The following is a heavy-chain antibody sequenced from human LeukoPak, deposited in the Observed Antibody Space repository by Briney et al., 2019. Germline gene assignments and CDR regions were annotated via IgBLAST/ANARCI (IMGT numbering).Heavy chain of an antibody. Sequence: GGSLRLSCAASGFTFSSYGMHWVRQAPGKGLEWVAVIWYDGSNKYYADSVKGRFTISRDNSKNTLYLQMNSLRAEDTAVYYCARSGRPTTSYYCYGMDVWGQGTTVTVSS. CDR3: ARSGRPTTSYYCYGMDV. V-gene: IGHV3-33*01. CDR2: IWYDGSNK. D-gene: IGHD1-1*01. J-gene: IGHJ6*02. CDR1: GFTFSSYG.